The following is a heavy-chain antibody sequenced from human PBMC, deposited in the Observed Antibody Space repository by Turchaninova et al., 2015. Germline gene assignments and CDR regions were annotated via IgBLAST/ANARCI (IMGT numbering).Heavy chain of an antibody. CDR2: INYSGRT. Sequence: QLQLQESGPGLVKPSETLSLTCTVSGGSISNTNYYWGWIRQPPGKGLEWIGPINYSGRTSDNPSLMSRVTISVDTSKIQFSLKLTSVTAADTAVYYCAKHQYYYYAMDVWGQGTTVTVSS. CDR3: AKHQYYYYAMDV. J-gene: IGHJ6*02. CDR1: GGSISNTNYY. D-gene: IGHD4-11*01. V-gene: IGHV4-39*01.